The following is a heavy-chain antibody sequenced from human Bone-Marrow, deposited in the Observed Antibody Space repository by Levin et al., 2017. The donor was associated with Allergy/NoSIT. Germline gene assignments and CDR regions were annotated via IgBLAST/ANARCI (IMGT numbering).Heavy chain of an antibody. J-gene: IGHJ3*02. D-gene: IGHD3-16*02. CDR1: GGTFSSYA. Sequence: SVKVSCKASGGTFSSYAISWVRQAPGQGLEWMGGIIPIFGTANYAQKFQGRVTITADKSTSTAYMELSSLRSEDTAVYYCARGRPGVIAPLGAFDIWGQGTMVTVSS. CDR3: ARGRPGVIAPLGAFDI. V-gene: IGHV1-69*06. CDR2: IIPIFGTA.